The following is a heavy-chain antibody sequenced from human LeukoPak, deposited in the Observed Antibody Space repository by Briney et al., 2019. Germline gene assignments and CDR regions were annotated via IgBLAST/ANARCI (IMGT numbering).Heavy chain of an antibody. D-gene: IGHD5-12*01. J-gene: IGHJ6*02. Sequence: PGGSLRLSCAASGFTFDDYAMHWVRQAPGKGLEWVSLISGDGGSTYYADSVKGRFTISRDNSKNSLYLQMNSLRTEDTALYDCANVPYSGYDFDPYGMDVWGQGTTVTVSS. V-gene: IGHV3-43*02. CDR2: ISGDGGST. CDR3: ANVPYSGYDFDPYGMDV. CDR1: GFTFDDYA.